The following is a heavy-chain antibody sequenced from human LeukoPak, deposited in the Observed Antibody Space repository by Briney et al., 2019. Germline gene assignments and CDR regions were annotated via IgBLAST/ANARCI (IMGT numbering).Heavy chain of an antibody. D-gene: IGHD3-3*01. V-gene: IGHV1-24*01. CDR3: ATHTISGVVTYASLI. J-gene: IGHJ3*02. Sequence: ASVKVSCKLSGYTGIELSVHWVRQVPGKGLEWMGGFDPEDGETKYAQKFQGRVTMTEDTSTDTAYMELSRLTSEDTAVYYCATHTISGVVTYASLIWGRGTLVTVSS. CDR2: FDPEDGET. CDR1: GYTGIELS.